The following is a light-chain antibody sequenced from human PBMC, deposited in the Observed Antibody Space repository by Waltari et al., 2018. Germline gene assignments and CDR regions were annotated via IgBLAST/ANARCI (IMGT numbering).Light chain of an antibody. CDR2: DVN. V-gene: IGLV2-23*02. J-gene: IGLJ2*01. Sequence: QSALTQPASVSGSPGQTITIPCTGTNRDVGGYNFVPWYQQYPDKAPKLMIYDVNERPSGVSNRFSGSKSGNTASLTISGLQAEDEADYYCCSYAGSSTLIFGGGTKLTVL. CDR1: NRDVGGYNF. CDR3: CSYAGSSTLI.